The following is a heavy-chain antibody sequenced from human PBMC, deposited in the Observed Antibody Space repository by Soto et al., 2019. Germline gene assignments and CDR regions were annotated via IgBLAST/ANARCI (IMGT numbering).Heavy chain of an antibody. CDR2: VNHSGST. CDR1: DGSFSGSY. Sequence: SETLSLTCALDDGSFSGSYWSCISQPPGKGLEWIGEVNHSGSTNYNPSLKSRVTISVDTSKNQFSLKLSSVTAADTAVYYCARGIGVRGVIVYYYYGMDVWGQGTTVT. J-gene: IGHJ6*02. CDR3: ARGIGVRGVIVYYYYGMDV. D-gene: IGHD3-10*01. V-gene: IGHV4-34*01.